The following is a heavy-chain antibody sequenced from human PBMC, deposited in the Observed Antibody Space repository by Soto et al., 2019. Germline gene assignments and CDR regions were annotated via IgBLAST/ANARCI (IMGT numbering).Heavy chain of an antibody. CDR2: INAGNGNT. J-gene: IGHJ5*02. V-gene: IGHV1-3*01. Sequence: GASVKVSCKASGYTFTSYAMHWVRQAPGQRLEWMGWINAGNGNTKYSQKFQGRFTISRDNAENSVYLQMSSLRGEDTAMYYCARYSGWYSYNWFDPWGQGTLVTVSS. CDR3: ARYSGWYSYNWFDP. CDR1: GYTFTSYA. D-gene: IGHD6-19*01.